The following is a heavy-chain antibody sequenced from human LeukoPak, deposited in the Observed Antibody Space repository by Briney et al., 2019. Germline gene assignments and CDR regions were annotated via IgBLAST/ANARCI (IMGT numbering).Heavy chain of an antibody. D-gene: IGHD3-9*01. CDR1: GFTFSTYR. J-gene: IGHJ4*02. V-gene: IGHV3-21*01. CDR3: ARDYDILTGYSRFDY. Sequence: GGSLRLSCAASGFTFSTYRMNWVRQAPGKGLEWVSYISSSGSYKYYADSVKGRFTVSRDNAKNSLYLRMNSLRAEDTAVYYCARDYDILTGYSRFDYWGQGTLVTVSS. CDR2: ISSSGSYK.